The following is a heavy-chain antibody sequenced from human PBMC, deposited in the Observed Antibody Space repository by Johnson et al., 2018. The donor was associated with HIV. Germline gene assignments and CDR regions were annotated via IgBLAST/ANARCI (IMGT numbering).Heavy chain of an antibody. CDR2: ISSSGSTI. J-gene: IGHJ3*02. Sequence: QVQLVESGGGVVQPGRSLRLSCAASGFTFDDYGMSWVRQAPGKGLEWVSYISSSGSTIYYADSVKGRFTISRDNAKNSLYLQMNSLKTEDTAVYYCTTDWLYRSSGGGAFDIWGQGTKVTVSS. V-gene: IGHV3-11*01. CDR3: TTDWLYRSSGGGAFDI. CDR1: GFTFDDYG. D-gene: IGHD6-13*01.